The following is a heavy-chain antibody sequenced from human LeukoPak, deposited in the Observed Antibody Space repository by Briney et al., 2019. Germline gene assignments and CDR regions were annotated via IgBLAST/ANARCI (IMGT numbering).Heavy chain of an antibody. V-gene: IGHV3-30-3*01. CDR1: GFTFSSYA. CDR2: ISYDGSNK. J-gene: IGHJ4*02. D-gene: IGHD3-22*01. Sequence: GGSLRLSCAASGFTFSSYAMSWVRQAPGKGLEWVAVISYDGSNKYYADSVKGRFTISRDNSKNTLYLQMNSLRAEDTAVYYCARDPDNFITMMGGDFDYWGQGTLVTVSS. CDR3: ARDPDNFITMMGGDFDY.